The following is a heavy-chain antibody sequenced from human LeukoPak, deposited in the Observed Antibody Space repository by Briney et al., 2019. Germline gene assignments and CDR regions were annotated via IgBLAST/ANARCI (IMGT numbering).Heavy chain of an antibody. D-gene: IGHD6-13*01. CDR1: GFTFSSYG. J-gene: IGHJ4*02. Sequence: GGSLRLSCAASGFTFSSYGMNWVRQAPGKELEWVSYISSSGSTIYYADSVKGRFTISRDNAKNSLYLQMNSLRDEDTAVYYCAKGGGQIAAAGASDYWGQGTLVTVSS. CDR3: AKGGGQIAAAGASDY. CDR2: ISSSGSTI. V-gene: IGHV3-48*02.